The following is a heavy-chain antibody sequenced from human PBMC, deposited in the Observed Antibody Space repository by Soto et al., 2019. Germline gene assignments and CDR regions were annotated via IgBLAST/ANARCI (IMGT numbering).Heavy chain of an antibody. CDR3: AKHGGYSFGPGDYYGMDV. Sequence: GGSLRPSCAAPRFTFSNFSMNWVRQAPGKGMEWVSGIIGSGDTTYYADSVKGRFTISRDKSKTTLYLQMNSLRAEDTATYYCAKHGGYSFGPGDYYGMDVWGQGTTLTVSS. V-gene: IGHV3-23*01. D-gene: IGHD5-18*01. CDR2: IIGSGDTT. CDR1: RFTFSNFS. J-gene: IGHJ6*02.